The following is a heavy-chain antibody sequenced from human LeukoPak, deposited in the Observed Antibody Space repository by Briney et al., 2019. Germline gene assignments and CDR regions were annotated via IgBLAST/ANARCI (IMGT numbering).Heavy chain of an antibody. CDR1: GCSFSSFS. J-gene: IGHJ4*02. V-gene: IGHV3-21*01. Sequence: PGGSLRLSCAASGCSFSSFSMSWVRQAPGKGLEWVSSISSSSSYIYYADSVKGRFTISRDNAKNSLFLQMNSLRAEDTAVYYCARMEDYYDSSGYEMGFDFWGQGTLVTVSS. CDR3: ARMEDYYDSSGYEMGFDF. D-gene: IGHD3-22*01. CDR2: ISSSSSYI.